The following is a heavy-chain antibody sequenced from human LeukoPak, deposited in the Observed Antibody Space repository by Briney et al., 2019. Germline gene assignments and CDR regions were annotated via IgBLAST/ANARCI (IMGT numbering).Heavy chain of an antibody. D-gene: IGHD6-13*01. J-gene: IGHJ5*02. CDR3: ARSIAAAGKGGWFDP. CDR1: GGSISSGSHY. V-gene: IGHV4-61*02. CDR2: IYTSGST. Sequence: KPSQTLSLTCTVSGGSISSGSHYWSWIRQPAGKGLEWIGRIYTSGSTNYNPSLKSRVTISVDTSKNQFSLKLSSVTAADTAVYYCARSIAAAGKGGWFDPWGQGTLVTVSS.